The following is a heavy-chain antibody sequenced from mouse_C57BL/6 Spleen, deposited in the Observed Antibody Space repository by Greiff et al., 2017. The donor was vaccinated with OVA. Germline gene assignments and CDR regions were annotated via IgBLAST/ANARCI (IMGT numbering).Heavy chain of an antibody. Sequence: EVKLMESGPELVKPGASVKMSCKASGYTFTDYNMHWVKQSHGKSLEWIGYINPNNGGTSYNQKFKGKATLTVNKSSSTAYMELRSLTSEDSAVYYCASYYDYDGSFAYWGQGTLVTVSA. CDR1: GYTFTDYN. D-gene: IGHD2-4*01. J-gene: IGHJ3*01. CDR3: ASYYDYDGSFAY. V-gene: IGHV1-22*01. CDR2: INPNNGGT.